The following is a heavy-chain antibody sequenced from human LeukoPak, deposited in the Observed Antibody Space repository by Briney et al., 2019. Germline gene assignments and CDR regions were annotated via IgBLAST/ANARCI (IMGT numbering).Heavy chain of an antibody. Sequence: SCKASGYTFTGYYMHWVRQPPGKGLEWVAIIWYDGSNKKYEDSVKGRVTISRDNSKNTLYLQMNSLRAEDTAVYYCAKDPTVTTPDYFDYWGQGTLVTVSS. CDR3: AKDPTVTTPDYFDY. CDR1: GYTFTGYY. D-gene: IGHD4-17*01. V-gene: IGHV3-33*06. CDR2: IWYDGSNK. J-gene: IGHJ4*02.